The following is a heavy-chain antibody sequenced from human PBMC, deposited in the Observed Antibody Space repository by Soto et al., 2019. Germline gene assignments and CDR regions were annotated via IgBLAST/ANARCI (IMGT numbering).Heavy chain of an antibody. D-gene: IGHD6-19*01. CDR3: ARDRVIQQWLVRANWFDP. CDR1: GYTFTSYY. CDR2: INPSGGST. J-gene: IGHJ5*02. V-gene: IGHV1-46*01. Sequence: QVQLVQSGAEVKKPGASVKVSCKASGYTFTSYYMHWVRQAPGQGLEWLGIINPSGGSTSYAQKFQGRVTMTRDTSTSTVYMELSSLRSEDTAVYYCARDRVIQQWLVRANWFDPWGQGTLVTVSS.